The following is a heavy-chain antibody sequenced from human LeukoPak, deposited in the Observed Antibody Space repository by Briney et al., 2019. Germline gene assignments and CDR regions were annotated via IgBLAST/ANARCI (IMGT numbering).Heavy chain of an antibody. CDR3: ARAGGYYSYYYGMDV. CDR2: IYYSGST. CDR1: GGSFSGYY. Sequence: SETLSLTCAVYGGSFSGYYWSWIRQPPGKGLEWIGYIYYSGSTNYNPSLKSRVTISVDTSKNQFSLKLSSVTAADTAVYYCARAGGYYSYYYGMDVWAKGPRSPSP. J-gene: IGHJ6*02. D-gene: IGHD3-10*01. V-gene: IGHV4-59*01.